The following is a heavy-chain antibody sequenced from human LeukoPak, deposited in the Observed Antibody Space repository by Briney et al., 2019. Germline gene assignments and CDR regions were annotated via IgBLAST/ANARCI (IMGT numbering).Heavy chain of an antibody. CDR2: INPSGGST. V-gene: IGHV1-46*01. J-gene: IGHJ4*02. Sequence: ASVTVSCKASGYTFTSYGISWVRQAPGQGLEWMGIINPSGGSTSYAQKFQGRVTMTRDTSTSTVYMELSSLRSEDTAVYYCARDLRITMVRGVVLDYWGQGTLVTVSS. CDR3: ARDLRITMVRGVVLDY. D-gene: IGHD3-10*01. CDR1: GYTFTSYG.